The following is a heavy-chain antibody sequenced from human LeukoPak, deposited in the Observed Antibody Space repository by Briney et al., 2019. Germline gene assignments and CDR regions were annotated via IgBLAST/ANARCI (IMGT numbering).Heavy chain of an antibody. CDR2: IYYSGST. J-gene: IGHJ5*02. CDR3: ARPFRLPGWFDP. CDR1: GGSISSSSYS. Sequence: PSETLSLTCTVSGGSISSSSYSWGWIRQPPGKVLEWLGSIYYSGSTYYNPSLKSRVTISVDTSKNQFSLKLSSVTAADTAVYYCARPFRLPGWFDPWGQGTLVTVSS. V-gene: IGHV4-39*01. D-gene: IGHD4-11*01.